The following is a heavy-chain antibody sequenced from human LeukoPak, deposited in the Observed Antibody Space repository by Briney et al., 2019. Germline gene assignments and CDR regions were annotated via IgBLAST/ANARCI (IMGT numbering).Heavy chain of an antibody. CDR1: GYTFSGYY. D-gene: IGHD7-27*01. Sequence: ASVKVSCKASGYTFSGYYIHWVRQAPGQGLEWMGRINPSSGGTNFAQNFQGRVTMTRDTSITTAYMELSRLTSDDTAVYYCARGHYTSNWAQDYWGQGTLVTVSS. J-gene: IGHJ4*02. V-gene: IGHV1-2*06. CDR3: ARGHYTSNWAQDY. CDR2: INPSSGGT.